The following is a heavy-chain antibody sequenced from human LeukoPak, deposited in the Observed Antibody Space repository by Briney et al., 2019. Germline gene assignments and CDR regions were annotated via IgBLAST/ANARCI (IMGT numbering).Heavy chain of an antibody. CDR1: GFTFSSYG. J-gene: IGHJ4*02. Sequence: GGSLRLSCAASGFTFSSYGMHWVRQAPGKGLEWVAVIWYDGSNKYYVDSVKGRFTISRDNSKNTLYLQMNSLRAEDTAVYYRANNFDYWGQGTLVTVSS. CDR3: ANNFDY. V-gene: IGHV3-33*06. CDR2: IWYDGSNK.